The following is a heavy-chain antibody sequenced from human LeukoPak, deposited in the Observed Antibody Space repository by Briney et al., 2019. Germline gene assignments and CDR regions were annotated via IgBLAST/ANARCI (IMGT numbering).Heavy chain of an antibody. D-gene: IGHD6-13*01. CDR3: ARTYSSSWLNWFDP. J-gene: IGHJ5*02. CDR2: INHSGST. Sequence: SETLSLTCAVYGGSFSGYYWSWLRQPPGKGLEWIGEINHSGSTNYNPSLKSRVTISVDTSKNQFSLKLSSVPAAYTAVYYCARTYSSSWLNWFDPWGQGTLVTVSS. CDR1: GGSFSGYY. V-gene: IGHV4-34*01.